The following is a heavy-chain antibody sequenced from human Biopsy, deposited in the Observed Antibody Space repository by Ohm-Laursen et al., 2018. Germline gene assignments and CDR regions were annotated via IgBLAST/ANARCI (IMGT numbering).Heavy chain of an antibody. J-gene: IGHJ4*02. D-gene: IGHD1/OR15-1a*01. CDR3: TRRPNSLYYFDH. CDR2: MHHSGPT. CDR1: GDSISSDYY. Sequence: TLFLTCTVSGDSISSDYYWTWIRQVPGEGLEWIAYMHHSGPTYTYYNPSLKSRVAISVEVFKNQFSLKVSSVTAADTAVYFCTRRPNSLYYFDHWGQGTLVTVSS. V-gene: IGHV4-31*03.